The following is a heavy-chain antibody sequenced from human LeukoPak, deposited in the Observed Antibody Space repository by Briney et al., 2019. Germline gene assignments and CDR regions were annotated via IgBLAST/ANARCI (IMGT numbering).Heavy chain of an antibody. J-gene: IGHJ4*02. D-gene: IGHD3-22*01. V-gene: IGHV3-33*01. Sequence: TGGSLRLSCAASGFTFSSYGMHWVRQAPGTGLEWVAVIWYDGSNKYYADSVKGRFTISRDNSKNTLYLQMNSLRAEDTAVYYCARENYDSSGYSPSFDYWGQGTLVTVSS. CDR1: GFTFSSYG. CDR3: ARENYDSSGYSPSFDY. CDR2: IWYDGSNK.